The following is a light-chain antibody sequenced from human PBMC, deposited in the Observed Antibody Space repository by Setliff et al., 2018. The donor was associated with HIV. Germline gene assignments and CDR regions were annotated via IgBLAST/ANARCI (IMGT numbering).Light chain of an antibody. CDR1: QSVLFSSNNKNY. CDR2: WAS. J-gene: IGKJ5*01. CDR3: QQYYSNPPA. Sequence: DIVMTQSPDSLAVSLGERATINCKSSQSVLFSSNNKNYLAWYQQKSGQPPKLLIYWASTRDSGVPERFSGSGSGTDFTLTISSLQAEDVAVYYCQQYYSNPPAFGGGTRLEIK. V-gene: IGKV4-1*01.